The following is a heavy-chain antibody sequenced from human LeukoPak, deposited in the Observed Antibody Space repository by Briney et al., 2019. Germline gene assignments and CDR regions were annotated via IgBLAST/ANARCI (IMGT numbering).Heavy chain of an antibody. CDR1: GYTFTSYG. Sequence: ASVKVSCKASGYTFTSYGISWVRQAPGQGLEWTGWISAYNGNTNYAQKLQGRVTMTTDTSTSTAYMELRSLRSDDTAVYYCARDDARYSSSWYGYYYYGMDVWGQGTTVTVSS. V-gene: IGHV1-18*01. CDR2: ISAYNGNT. J-gene: IGHJ6*02. D-gene: IGHD6-13*01. CDR3: ARDDARYSSSWYGYYYYGMDV.